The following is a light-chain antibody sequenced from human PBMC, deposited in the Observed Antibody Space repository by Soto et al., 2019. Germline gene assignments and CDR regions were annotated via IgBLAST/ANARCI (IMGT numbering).Light chain of an antibody. CDR3: CSYTSSSTLVYV. CDR1: SSDVGSYNL. V-gene: IGLV2-14*02. J-gene: IGLJ1*01. CDR2: ENI. Sequence: QSALTQPASVSGSPGQSITISCTGTSSDVGSYNLVTWYQHHPGKVPKLMIYENIKRPSGVSDRFSGSKSGNTASLTISGLQAEDEADYYCCSYTSSSTLVYVFGTGTKVTVL.